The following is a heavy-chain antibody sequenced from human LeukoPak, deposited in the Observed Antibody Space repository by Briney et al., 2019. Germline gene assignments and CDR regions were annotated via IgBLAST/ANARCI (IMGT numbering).Heavy chain of an antibody. CDR1: GQNVSSYW. CDR2: MNTDGSST. D-gene: IGHD3-22*01. CDR3: ARDLQAYYYDSSGYF. J-gene: IGHJ4*02. V-gene: IGHV3-74*01. Sequence: GPTLRLSCAAQGQNVSSYWVHRCRHGPGKWLRPDQRMNTDGSSTSYADAVKGRFTISRDNAKNTLYLQMNSLRAEDTAVYYCARDLQAYYYDSSGYFWGQGTLVTVSS.